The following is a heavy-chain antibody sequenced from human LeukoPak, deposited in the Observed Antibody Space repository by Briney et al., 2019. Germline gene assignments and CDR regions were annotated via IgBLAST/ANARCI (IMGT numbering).Heavy chain of an antibody. CDR3: ARVKRDYGDQHFDY. Sequence: PSQTLSLTCTVSGGSISSGGYYWSWIRQHPGKGLEWIGYIYYSGSTYYNPSLKSRVTISVDTSKNQFSLKLSSVTAADTAVYYCARVKRDYGDQHFDYWGQGTLGTVSS. J-gene: IGHJ4*02. D-gene: IGHD4-17*01. V-gene: IGHV4-31*03. CDR1: GGSISSGGYY. CDR2: IYYSGST.